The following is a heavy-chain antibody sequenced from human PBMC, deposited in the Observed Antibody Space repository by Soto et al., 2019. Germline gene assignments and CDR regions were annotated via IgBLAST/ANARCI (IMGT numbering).Heavy chain of an antibody. CDR3: ARAKSSSYWFDP. J-gene: IGHJ5*02. CDR1: GYTFTGYY. V-gene: IGHV1-2*04. CDR2: INPNSGGT. Sequence: ASVKVSCKASGYTFTGYYMHWVRQAPRQGLERMGWINPNSGGTNYAQKFQGWVTMTRDTSISTAYMELSRLRSDDTAVYYCARAKSSSYWFDPWGQGTLVTVSS. D-gene: IGHD6-6*01.